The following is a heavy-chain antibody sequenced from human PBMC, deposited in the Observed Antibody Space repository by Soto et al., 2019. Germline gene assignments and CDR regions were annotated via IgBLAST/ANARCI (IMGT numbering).Heavy chain of an antibody. CDR2: ISYDGSNK. D-gene: IGHD1-1*01. V-gene: IGHV3-30*18. CDR3: AKDWAGGTWFDP. Sequence: QVQLVESGGGVVQPGRSLRLSCAAYGFAFSSYGMHWVRQAPGKGLEWVAVISYDGSNKYYADSVKGRFTISRDNSKNTLYLQMNSLRAEDTAVYYCAKDWAGGTWFDPWGQGTLVTVSS. J-gene: IGHJ5*02. CDR1: GFAFSSYG.